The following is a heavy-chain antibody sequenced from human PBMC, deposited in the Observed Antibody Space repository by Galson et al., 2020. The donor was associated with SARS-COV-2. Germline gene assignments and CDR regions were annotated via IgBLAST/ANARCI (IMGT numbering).Heavy chain of an antibody. CDR1: GFTFSSYW. J-gene: IGHJ6*02. CDR3: ARDSGRGQWLVRLHYYYYGMDV. V-gene: IGHV3-7*03. D-gene: IGHD6-19*01. CDR2: IKQDGSEK. Sequence: GGSLRLSCAASGFTFSSYWMSWVRQAPGKGLEWVANIKQDGSEKYYVDSVKGRFTISRDNAKNSLYLQMNSLRAEDTAVYYCARDSGRGQWLVRLHYYYYGMDVWGQGITVSVSS.